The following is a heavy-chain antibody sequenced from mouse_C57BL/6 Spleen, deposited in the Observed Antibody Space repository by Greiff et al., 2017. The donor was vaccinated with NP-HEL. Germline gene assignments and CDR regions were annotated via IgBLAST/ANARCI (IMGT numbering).Heavy chain of an antibody. V-gene: IGHV1-42*01. D-gene: IGHD1-1*01. CDR2: INPSTGGT. CDR3: ARSRYYGSSYLGYFDY. J-gene: IGHJ2*01. CDR1: GYSFTGYY. Sequence: VQLKQSGPELVKPGASVKISCKASGYSFTGYYMNWVKQSPEKSLEWIGEINPSTGGTTYNQKFKAKATLTVDKSSSTAYMQLKSLTSEDSAVYYCARSRYYGSSYLGYFDYWGQGTTLTVSS.